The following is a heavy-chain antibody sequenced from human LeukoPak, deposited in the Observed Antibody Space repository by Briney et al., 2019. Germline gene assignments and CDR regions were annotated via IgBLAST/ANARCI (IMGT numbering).Heavy chain of an antibody. D-gene: IGHD5-12*01. CDR2: INPNSGGT. V-gene: IGHV1-2*06. CDR1: GYTLTELS. Sequence: ASVKVSCKVSGYTLTELSMHWVRQAPGQGLEWMGRINPNSGGTNYAQKFQGRVTMTRDTSISTAYMELSRLRSDDTAVYYCASPHSGYDYFDYWGQGTLVTVSS. J-gene: IGHJ4*02. CDR3: ASPHSGYDYFDY.